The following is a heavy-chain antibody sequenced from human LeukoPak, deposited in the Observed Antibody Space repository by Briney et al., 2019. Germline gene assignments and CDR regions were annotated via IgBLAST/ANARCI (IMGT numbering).Heavy chain of an antibody. CDR2: IYSGGST. D-gene: IGHD3-22*01. V-gene: IGHV3-66*01. CDR3: ARDRHKYNYDSGGYPPY. Sequence: GGSLRLSCAASGFTFSSYAMTWVRQAPGKGLEWVSLIYSGGSTYYADSVKGRFTISRDNSKNTLYLQMNSLRAEDTAVYYCARDRHKYNYDSGGYPPYWGQGTLVTVSS. J-gene: IGHJ4*02. CDR1: GFTFSSYA.